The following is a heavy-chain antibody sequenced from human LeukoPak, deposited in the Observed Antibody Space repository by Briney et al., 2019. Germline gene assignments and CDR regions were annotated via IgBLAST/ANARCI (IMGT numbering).Heavy chain of an antibody. D-gene: IGHD1-1*01. CDR2: IYYSGST. CDR3: ARNNSIMENFDS. V-gene: IGHV4-39*01. Sequence: SATLSLTCTVAGGPISTSPKVHWAWIRQFPGKGLEWIGSIYYSGSTYYNPSLRSRITITVDTSKNQFSLNLQSVTAADTALYYCARNNSIMENFDSWGQGTLVTVSS. CDR1: GGPISTSPKVH. J-gene: IGHJ4*02.